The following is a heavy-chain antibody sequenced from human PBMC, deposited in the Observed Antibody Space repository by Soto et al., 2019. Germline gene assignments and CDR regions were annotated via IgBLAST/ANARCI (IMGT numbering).Heavy chain of an antibody. CDR2: IYWDDDK. V-gene: IGHV2-5*02. J-gene: IGHJ6*02. Sequence: QITLKESGPTLVKPTQTLTLTCTFSAFSLSTGGVGVGWIRQPPGKALEWLALIYWDDDKRYSPALRSRLTITKDPSKTQVGLTMTNMDPVDTATYYCIQSRCGGDCLQSYASYYYYGMDVWGQGTTVTVSS. CDR1: AFSLSTGGVG. CDR3: IQSRCGGDCLQSYASYYYYGMDV. D-gene: IGHD2-21*02.